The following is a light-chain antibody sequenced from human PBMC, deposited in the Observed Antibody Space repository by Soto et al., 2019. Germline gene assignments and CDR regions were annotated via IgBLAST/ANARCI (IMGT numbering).Light chain of an antibody. J-gene: IGLJ3*02. CDR2: DVS. Sequence: QSALTQPASVSGSPGQSITISCTGTSSDVGGYKYVSWYQQHPGKAPKLMIYDVSNRPSGVSNRFSGSKSGNTASLIISGLQAEDEADYYCSSYTSSSTWVIGGGTKLTAL. V-gene: IGLV2-14*03. CDR3: SSYTSSSTWV. CDR1: SSDVGGYKY.